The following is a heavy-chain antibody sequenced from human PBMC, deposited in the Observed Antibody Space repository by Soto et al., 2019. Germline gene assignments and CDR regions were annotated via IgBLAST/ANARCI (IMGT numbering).Heavy chain of an antibody. CDR1: GFTFSSYG. J-gene: IGHJ6*02. CDR3: ARDYTYYGSGLTDYYGMDV. CDR2: IWYDGSNK. V-gene: IGHV3-33*01. D-gene: IGHD3-10*01. Sequence: QVQLVESGGGVVQPGRSLRLSCAASGFTFSSYGMHWVRQAPGKGLEWVAVIWYDGSNKYYADSVKGRFTISRDNSKNTLYPQMNSLRAEDTAVYYCARDYTYYGSGLTDYYGMDVWGQGTTVTVSS.